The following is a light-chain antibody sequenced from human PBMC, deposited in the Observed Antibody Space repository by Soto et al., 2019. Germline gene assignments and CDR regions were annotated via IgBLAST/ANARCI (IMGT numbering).Light chain of an antibody. CDR3: QQYGSSLWT. Sequence: IVLTQSPVTLSLSPGEGATLSCRASQSVTGTNLAWYQQRAGQAPRLLIYDAVRRATGIPDRFSGSGSGTDFTLTISRLEPEDFAVYYCQQYGSSLWTFGQGTKVDIK. CDR2: DAV. J-gene: IGKJ1*01. V-gene: IGKV3-20*01. CDR1: QSVTGTN.